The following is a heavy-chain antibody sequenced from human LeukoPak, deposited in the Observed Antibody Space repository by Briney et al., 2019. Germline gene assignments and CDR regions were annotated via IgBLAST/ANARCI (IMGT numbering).Heavy chain of an antibody. CDR3: ARGRGREQWLPTGQFYDY. J-gene: IGHJ4*02. D-gene: IGHD6-19*01. Sequence: SETLSLTCTVSGGSISSYYWSWIRQPPGKGLEWIGYIYYSGSTNYNPSLKSRVTISVDTSKNQFSLKLSSVTAADTAIYYCARGRGREQWLPTGQFYDYWGQGDLVTVSS. CDR2: IYYSGST. CDR1: GGSISSYY. V-gene: IGHV4-59*01.